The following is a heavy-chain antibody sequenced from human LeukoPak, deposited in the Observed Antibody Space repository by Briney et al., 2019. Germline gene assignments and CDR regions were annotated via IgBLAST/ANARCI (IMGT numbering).Heavy chain of an antibody. D-gene: IGHD5-12*01. CDR1: GFAFSNHW. V-gene: IGHV3-7*03. CDR2: TKQEGREK. CDR3: AREGTYNGYDLIDY. J-gene: IGHJ4*02. Sequence: GRSLRLSCAASGFAFSNHWMSWVRQAPGKGLEWVANTKQEGREKYYVDSVKGRFTISRDNAKNSLYLQMNSLRAEDTAVYYCAREGTYNGYDLIDYWGQGTLVTVSS.